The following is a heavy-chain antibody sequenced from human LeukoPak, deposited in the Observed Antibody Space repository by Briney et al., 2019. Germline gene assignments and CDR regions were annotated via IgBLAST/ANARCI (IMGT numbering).Heavy chain of an antibody. CDR3: ARGAYDIWTGYYKCLHY. Sequence: SVKVSCKASGGTFSSYAISWVRQAPGQGLEWMGGIIPIFGTANYAQKFQGRVTITADESTSTAYMELSSLRSEDTAVYYCARGAYDIWTGYYKCLHYWGQGTLVTVSS. J-gene: IGHJ4*02. CDR2: IIPIFGTA. D-gene: IGHD3-9*01. V-gene: IGHV1-69*13. CDR1: GGTFSSYA.